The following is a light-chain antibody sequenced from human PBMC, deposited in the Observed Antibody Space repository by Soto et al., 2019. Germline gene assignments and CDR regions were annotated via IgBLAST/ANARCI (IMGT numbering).Light chain of an antibody. V-gene: IGLV4-69*01. CDR3: QTWGTGIQV. CDR2: LNSDGSH. J-gene: IGLJ2*01. Sequence: QPVLTQSPSASASLGASVKLTCTLSSGHSNYAIAWHQQQPEKGPRYLMKLNSDGSHSKGGGIPDRFSGSSSGAERYLTISSLQSEDEADYYCQTWGTGIQVFGGGTKLTVL. CDR1: SGHSNYA.